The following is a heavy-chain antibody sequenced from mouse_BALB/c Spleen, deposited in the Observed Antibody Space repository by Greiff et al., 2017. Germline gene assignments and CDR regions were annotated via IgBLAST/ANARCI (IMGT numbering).Heavy chain of an antibody. V-gene: IGHV5-9*01. J-gene: IGHJ3*01. CDR2: ISGCGGNT. CDR1: GFSFTSYT. D-gene: IGHD2-14*01. Sequence: EVLLVESGAGLVKPGGSLKLSCAASGFSFTSYTMTWVRQTPEKWLEWVVTISGCGGNTYYPDSVKGRFTISRDNAKNNLYLQMSSLRSEDTDLFYRARACRYDRAFAYWGQGTLVTVSA. CDR3: ARACRYDRAFAY.